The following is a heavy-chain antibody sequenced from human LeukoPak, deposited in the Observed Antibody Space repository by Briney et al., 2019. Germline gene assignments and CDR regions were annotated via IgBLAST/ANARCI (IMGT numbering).Heavy chain of an antibody. CDR2: IIPIFGIA. CDR1: GGTFSSYA. J-gene: IGHJ6*02. D-gene: IGHD5-24*01. Sequence: GASVKVSCKASGGTFSSYAISWVRQAPGQGLEWMGRIIPIFGIANYAQKFQGRVTITADKSTSTAYMELSSLRSEDTAVYYCARDRHGMATSNWIYCYYGMDVWGQGTTVTVSS. V-gene: IGHV1-69*04. CDR3: ARDRHGMATSNWIYCYYGMDV.